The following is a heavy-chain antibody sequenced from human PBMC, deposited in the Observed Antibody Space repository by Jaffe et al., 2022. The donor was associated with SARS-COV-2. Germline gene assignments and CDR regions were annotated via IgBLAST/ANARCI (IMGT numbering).Heavy chain of an antibody. V-gene: IGHV4-39*01. D-gene: IGHD3-9*01. CDR3: ARHSPSSYYDILTGYYPDY. CDR2: IYYSGST. J-gene: IGHJ4*02. CDR1: GGSISSSSYY. Sequence: QLQLQESGPGLVKPSETLSLTCTVSGGSISSSSYYWGWIRQPPGKGLEWIGSIYYSGSTYYNPSLKSRVTISVDTSKNQFSLKLSSVTAADTAVYYCARHSPSSYYDILTGYYPDYWGQGTLVTVSS.